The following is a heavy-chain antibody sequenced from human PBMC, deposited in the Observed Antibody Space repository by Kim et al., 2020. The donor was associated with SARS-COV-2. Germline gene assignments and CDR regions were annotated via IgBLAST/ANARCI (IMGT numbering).Heavy chain of an antibody. CDR2: IYPGDSDT. Sequence: GGSLRLSCKGSGYSFTSYWIGWVRQMPGKGLEWMGIIYPGDSDTRYSPSFQGQVTISADKSISTAYLQWSSLKASDTAMYYCARVPGIAAAGTDRVRYYYYYGMDVWGQGTTVTVSS. D-gene: IGHD6-13*01. CDR3: ARVPGIAAAGTDRVRYYYYYGMDV. J-gene: IGHJ6*02. CDR1: GYSFTSYW. V-gene: IGHV5-51*01.